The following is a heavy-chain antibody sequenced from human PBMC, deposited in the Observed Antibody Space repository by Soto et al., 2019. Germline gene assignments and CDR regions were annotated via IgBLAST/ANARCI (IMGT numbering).Heavy chain of an antibody. V-gene: IGHV1-69*13. Sequence: SVKVSCKASGGTFSSYAISWVRQAPGQGLEWMGGIIPIFGTANYAQKFQGRVTITADESTSTAYTELSSLRSEDTAVYYCARDLTQKHYDILTGPDDGMDVWGQGTTVTVSS. CDR2: IIPIFGTA. CDR1: GGTFSSYA. CDR3: ARDLTQKHYDILTGPDDGMDV. J-gene: IGHJ6*02. D-gene: IGHD3-9*01.